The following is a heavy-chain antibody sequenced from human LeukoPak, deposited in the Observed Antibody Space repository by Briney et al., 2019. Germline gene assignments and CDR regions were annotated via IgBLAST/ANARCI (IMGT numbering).Heavy chain of an antibody. CDR2: IKQDGSEK. V-gene: IGHV3-7*01. Sequence: GGSLRLSCAASGFTFDDYGMSWVRQAPGKGLEWVANIKQDGSEKYYVDSVKGRFTISRDNAKNSLYLQMNSLRAEDTAVYYCARDEDDYGDSSFDYWGQGTLVTVSS. CDR3: ARDEDDYGDSSFDY. J-gene: IGHJ4*02. D-gene: IGHD4-17*01. CDR1: GFTFDDYG.